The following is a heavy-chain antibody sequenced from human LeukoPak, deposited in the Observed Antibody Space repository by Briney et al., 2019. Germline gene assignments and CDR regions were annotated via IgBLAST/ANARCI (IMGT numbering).Heavy chain of an antibody. V-gene: IGHV3-30*04. J-gene: IGHJ4*02. CDR2: ISYDGSDK. CDR1: GFTFSSYA. Sequence: PGRSLRLSCAASGFTFSSYAMHWVRQAPGKGLEWVAVISYDGSDKYYADSVKGRFTISRDNSKNTLYLQMNSLSAEDTAVYYCARDSSGWTQEIDYWGQGPLVTVSS. D-gene: IGHD6-19*01. CDR3: ARDSSGWTQEIDY.